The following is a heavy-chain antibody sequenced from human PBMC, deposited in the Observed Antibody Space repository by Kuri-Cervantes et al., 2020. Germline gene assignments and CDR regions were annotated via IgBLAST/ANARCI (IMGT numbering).Heavy chain of an antibody. Sequence: GSLRLSCAASGFTFSSYGMHWVRQAPGKGLEWIGEINHSGSTNYNPSLKSRVTISVDTSKNQFSLKLSSVTAADTAVYYCARGPTAIGSSGYFDYWGQGTLVTVSS. V-gene: IGHV4-34*01. D-gene: IGHD3-22*01. CDR2: INHSGST. CDR3: ARGPTAIGSSGYFDY. CDR1: GFTFSSYG. J-gene: IGHJ4*02.